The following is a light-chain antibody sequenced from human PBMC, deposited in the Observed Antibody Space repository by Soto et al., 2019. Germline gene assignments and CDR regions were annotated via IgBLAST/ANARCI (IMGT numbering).Light chain of an antibody. J-gene: IGLJ2*01. Sequence: QSALTQPASVSGSPGQSITISCTGTSSDVGNYKYVSWYQQHPGKAPKLMIYEVSKRPLGVPDRFSGSKSGNTASLTVSGLQAEDEADYYCSSYAGSNNLVFGGGTKLTVL. CDR2: EVS. V-gene: IGLV2-8*01. CDR3: SSYAGSNNLV. CDR1: SSDVGNYKY.